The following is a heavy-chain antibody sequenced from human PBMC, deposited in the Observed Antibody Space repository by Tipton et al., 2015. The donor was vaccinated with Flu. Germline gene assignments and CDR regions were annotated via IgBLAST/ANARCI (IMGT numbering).Heavy chain of an antibody. CDR3: ARDLWNDRRAYYYYGVDV. CDR1: GDSISTTIYY. V-gene: IGHV4-39*07. D-gene: IGHD1-1*01. J-gene: IGHJ6*02. Sequence: TLSLTCTVSGDSISTTIYYWGWVRQPPGKGLGWIGSIYYSGTTYYNPSLKSRVTISVDSSKNEFSLTLASLTAADTAVYYCARDLWNDRRAYYYYGVDVWGQGTTVTVS. CDR2: IYYSGTT.